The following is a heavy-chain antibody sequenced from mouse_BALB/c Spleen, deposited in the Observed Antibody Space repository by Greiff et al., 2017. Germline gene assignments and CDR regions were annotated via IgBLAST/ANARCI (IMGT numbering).Heavy chain of an antibody. CDR3: NPNRDEGPSDY. CDR1: GFNIKDYY. CDR2: IDPENGDT. D-gene: IGHD4-1*01. J-gene: IGHJ2*01. V-gene: IGHV14-4*02. Sequence: VQLQQSGAELVRSGASVKLSCTASGFNIKDYYMHWVKQRPEQGLEWIGWIDPENGDTEYAPKFQGKATMTADTSSNTAYLQLSSLTSEDTAVYYCNPNRDEGPSDYWGQGTTLTVSS.